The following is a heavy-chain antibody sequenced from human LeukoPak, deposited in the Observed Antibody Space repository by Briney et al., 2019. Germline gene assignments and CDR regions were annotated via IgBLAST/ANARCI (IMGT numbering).Heavy chain of an antibody. CDR3: AKGRDFWSGSHY. D-gene: IGHD3-3*01. CDR1: GFTFSSYA. Sequence: GGSLRLSCAASGFTFSSYAMSWVRQVPGKGLEWVSAISGSGGSTYYADSVKGRFTISRDNSKNTLYLQMNSLRAEDTAVYYCAKGRDFWSGSHYWGQGTLVTVSS. J-gene: IGHJ4*02. CDR2: ISGSGGST. V-gene: IGHV3-23*01.